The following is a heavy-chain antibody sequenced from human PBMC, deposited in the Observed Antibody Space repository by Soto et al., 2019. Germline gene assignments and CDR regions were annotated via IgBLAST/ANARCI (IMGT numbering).Heavy chain of an antibody. CDR1: GGSISSSSYY. V-gene: IGHV4-39*02. J-gene: IGHJ5*02. CDR2: ISYSGST. D-gene: IGHD3-22*01. Sequence: PSETLSLTCTVSGGSISSSSYYWGWIRQPPGKGLEWIGSISYSGSTNDNPSLKSRVTITGDTSKNQFSLKLSYVTAADTAVYYCAKDRGYFGWFDPWGQGTLVTVSS. CDR3: AKDRGYFGWFDP.